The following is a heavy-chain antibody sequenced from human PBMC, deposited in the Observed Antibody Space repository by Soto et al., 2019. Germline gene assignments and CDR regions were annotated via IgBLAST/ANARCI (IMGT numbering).Heavy chain of an antibody. J-gene: IGHJ4*02. Sequence: KFQGRVTITRDTSASTAYLQWSSLKASDTAMYYCARSGGAAAAGEIDYWGQGTLVTVSS. V-gene: IGHV1-3*01. D-gene: IGHD6-13*01. CDR3: ARSGGAAAAGEIDY.